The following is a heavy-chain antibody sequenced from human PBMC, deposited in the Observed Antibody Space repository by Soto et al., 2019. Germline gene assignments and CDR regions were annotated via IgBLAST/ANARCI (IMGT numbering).Heavy chain of an antibody. J-gene: IGHJ5*02. CDR2: ISADKGNT. CDR1: GYTFTSNG. V-gene: IGHV1-18*04. CDR3: ASRLSSTRNNWFDP. D-gene: IGHD2-2*01. Sequence: ASVKVSCKAYGYTFTSNGISWVRQAPGQGLEWMGWISADKGNTNYAQKVQGRVTITADESTSTAYMELSSLRSEDTAVYYCASRLSSTRNNWFDPWGQGTLVTVSS.